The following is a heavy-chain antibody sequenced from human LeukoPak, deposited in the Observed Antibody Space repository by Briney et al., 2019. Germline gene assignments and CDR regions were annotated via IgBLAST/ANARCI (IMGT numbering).Heavy chain of an antibody. J-gene: IGHJ5*02. CDR3: ASHTIFGVVRSSFDP. D-gene: IGHD3-3*01. V-gene: IGHV4-39*01. Sequence: PSETLSLTCTVSGGSISSSSYYWGWIRQPPGKGLEWIGSIYYSGSTYYNPSLKSRVTISVDKSKNQFSLKLSSVTAAETAVYYCASHTIFGVVRSSFDPWGQGTLVTVSS. CDR1: GGSISSSSYY. CDR2: IYYSGST.